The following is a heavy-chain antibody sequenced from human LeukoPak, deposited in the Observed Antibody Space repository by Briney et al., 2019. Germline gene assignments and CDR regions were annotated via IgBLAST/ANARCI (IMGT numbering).Heavy chain of an antibody. Sequence: WGVLRLSCAASGFTFSRNWMIWVRQAPGKRLEWVANINQDGSEKYYVDSVKGRFTISRDNAKNSLFLQMNSLRAEDTAVYYCARVGSGNFLGAFDIWGQGTMVTVSS. CDR3: ARVGSGNFLGAFDI. J-gene: IGHJ3*02. V-gene: IGHV3-7*03. CDR2: INQDGSEK. D-gene: IGHD1-26*01. CDR1: GFTFSRNW.